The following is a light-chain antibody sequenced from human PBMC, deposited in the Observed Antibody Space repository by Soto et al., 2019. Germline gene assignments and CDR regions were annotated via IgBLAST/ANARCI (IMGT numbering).Light chain of an antibody. CDR1: QRVSSY. V-gene: IGKV3-11*01. J-gene: IGKJ2*01. CDR3: QQRSSWPPMYT. Sequence: TQSPATLSLSPGERATLSCRASQRVSSYLAWFQQKPGQAPRLLIYDTSNRATGIPARFSGSGSGTDFTLTISSLEPEDFAVYYCQQRSSWPPMYTFGQGTRLDIK. CDR2: DTS.